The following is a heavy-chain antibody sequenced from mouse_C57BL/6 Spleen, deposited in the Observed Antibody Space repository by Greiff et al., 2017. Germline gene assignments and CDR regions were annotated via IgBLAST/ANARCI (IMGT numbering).Heavy chain of an antibody. CDR3: ATMITGFLFDY. D-gene: IGHD2-4*01. Sequence: EVQRVESGGGLVKPGGSLTLSCAASGFTFSDYGMHWVRQAPEKGLEWVAYISSGSSTIYYADTVKGRFTISRDNAKNTLFLQMTSLRSEDTAMYYCATMITGFLFDYWGQGTTLTVSS. CDR1: GFTFSDYG. V-gene: IGHV5-17*01. J-gene: IGHJ2*01. CDR2: ISSGSSTI.